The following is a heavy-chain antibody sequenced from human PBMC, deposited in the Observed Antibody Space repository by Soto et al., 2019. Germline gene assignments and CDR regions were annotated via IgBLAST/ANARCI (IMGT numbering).Heavy chain of an antibody. CDR2: IYSGGST. V-gene: IGHV3-53*01. D-gene: IGHD4-17*01. CDR1: GFTVSSNY. Sequence: EVQLVESGGGLIQPGGSLRLSCAASGFTVSSNYMSWVRQAPGKGLEWVSVIYSGGSTYYADSVKGRFTISRDNAKNSLYLQMNSLRAEDTALYYCAKDHYGGSFDYWGQGTLVTVSS. CDR3: AKDHYGGSFDY. J-gene: IGHJ4*02.